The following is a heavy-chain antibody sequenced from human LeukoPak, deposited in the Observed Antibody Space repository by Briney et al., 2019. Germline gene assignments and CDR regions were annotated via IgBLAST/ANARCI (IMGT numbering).Heavy chain of an antibody. J-gene: IGHJ4*02. CDR3: ASSGSYLGYFDY. Sequence: ASVKVSCKASGYTFTSYGISWVRQAPGQGLESMGWISAYNGNTNYAQKLQGRVTMTTDTSTSTAYMELRSLRSDDTAVYYCASSGSYLGYFDYWGQGTLVTVSS. CDR2: ISAYNGNT. D-gene: IGHD1-26*01. V-gene: IGHV1-18*01. CDR1: GYTFTSYG.